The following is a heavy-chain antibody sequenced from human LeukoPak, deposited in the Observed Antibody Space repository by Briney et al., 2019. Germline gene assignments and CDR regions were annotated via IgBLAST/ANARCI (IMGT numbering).Heavy chain of an antibody. D-gene: IGHD2-21*02. V-gene: IGHV4-39*01. CDR2: IYYSGST. J-gene: IGHJ4*02. Sequence: SETLSLTCTVSGGSISSSSYYWGWIRQPPGKGLERIGSIYYSGSTYYNPSLKSRVTISVDTSKNQFSLKLSSVTAADTAVYYCARLLVGTLYYFDYWGQGTLVTVSS. CDR3: ARLLVGTLYYFDY. CDR1: GGSISSSSYY.